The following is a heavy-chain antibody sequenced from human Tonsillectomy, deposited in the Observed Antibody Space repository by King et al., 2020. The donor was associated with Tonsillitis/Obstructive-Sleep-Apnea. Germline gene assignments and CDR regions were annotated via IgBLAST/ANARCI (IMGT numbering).Heavy chain of an antibody. CDR2: IDPSDSYT. CDR1: GYTFTSYW. CDR3: ARHDSSNGYYGNAFDI. Sequence: QLVQSGAEVKKPGESLRISCKDSGYTFTSYWINWVRQMPGKGLEWMGRIDPSDSYTNYSPSFQGHVTISTDKSISTAYLQWSSLKASDTARYYCARHDSSNGYYGNAFDIWGQGTVVTVSS. J-gene: IGHJ3*02. V-gene: IGHV5-10-1*03. D-gene: IGHD3-22*01.